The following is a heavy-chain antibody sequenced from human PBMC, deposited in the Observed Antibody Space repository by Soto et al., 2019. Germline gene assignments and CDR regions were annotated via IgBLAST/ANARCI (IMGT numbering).Heavy chain of an antibody. D-gene: IGHD4-17*01. V-gene: IGHV3-9*01. CDR1: GFTFDDYA. CDR2: ISWNSGSI. Sequence: EVQLVESGGGLVQPGRSLRLSCAASGFTFDDYAMHWVRQAPGKGLEWVSGISWNSGSIGYADSVKGRFTISRDNAKNSLYLQMNSLRAEDTALYYCAKDDYGDYWGWGQGTLVTVSS. CDR3: AKDDYGDYWG. J-gene: IGHJ4*02.